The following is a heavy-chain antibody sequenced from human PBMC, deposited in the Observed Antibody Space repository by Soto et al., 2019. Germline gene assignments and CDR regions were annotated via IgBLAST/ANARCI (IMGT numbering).Heavy chain of an antibody. J-gene: IGHJ4*02. V-gene: IGHV4-39*01. CDR1: GGSVTNSSYY. Sequence: SETLSLTCTVSGGSVTNSSYYWGWIRQSPGKGLEWIGSVYYRGRSYSKSSVKSRVTISVDTSKNQFSLNLNSVTASDTAVYFRVSQRTTVITQDYFDSWGPGALVTVFS. CDR2: VYYRGRS. CDR3: VSQRTTVITQDYFDS. D-gene: IGHD4-4*01.